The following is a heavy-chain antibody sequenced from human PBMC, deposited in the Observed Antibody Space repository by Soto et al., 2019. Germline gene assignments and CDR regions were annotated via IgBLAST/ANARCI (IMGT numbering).Heavy chain of an antibody. J-gene: IGHJ4*02. CDR2: IYHSGST. CDR3: ARHNYGSGSTYFDY. CDR1: GGSISSSNW. Sequence: SETLSLTCAVSGGSISSSNWWSWVRQPPGKGLEWIGEIYHSGSTNYNPSLKSRVTISVDTSKNQFSLKLNSMTAADTAVYYCARHNYGSGSTYFDYWGQGTLVTVSS. D-gene: IGHD3-10*01. V-gene: IGHV4-4*02.